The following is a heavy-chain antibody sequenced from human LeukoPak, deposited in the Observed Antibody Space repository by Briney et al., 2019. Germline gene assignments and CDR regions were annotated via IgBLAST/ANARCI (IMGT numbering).Heavy chain of an antibody. CDR2: ISSSGSTI. CDR3: ARDQDAFYYYYYYMDV. V-gene: IGHV3-11*04. J-gene: IGHJ6*03. Sequence: PGGSLRLSCAASGFTFSDYYMSWIRQAPGKGLEWVSYISSSGSTIHYADSVKGRFTISRDNAKNSLYLQMNSLRAEDTAVYYCARDQDAFYYYYYYMDVWGKGTTVTVSS. CDR1: GFTFSDYY. D-gene: IGHD6-6*01.